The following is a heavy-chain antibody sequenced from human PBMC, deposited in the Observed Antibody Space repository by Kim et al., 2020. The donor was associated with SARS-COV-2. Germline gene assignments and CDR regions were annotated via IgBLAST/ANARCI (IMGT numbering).Heavy chain of an antibody. CDR3: ARAVSGSYFPAYYYYGMDV. J-gene: IGHJ6*02. V-gene: IGHV3-13*04. Sequence: GGSLRLSCAASGFTFSSYDIHWVRQAPGKGLEGVSTIGTTGDTSYPGSVKGRFTISRENAKNSLYLQLNSRRAGDTAVYYCARAVSGSYFPAYYYYGMDVWGQGTTVTVSS. CDR2: IGTTGDT. CDR1: GFTFSSYD. D-gene: IGHD1-26*01.